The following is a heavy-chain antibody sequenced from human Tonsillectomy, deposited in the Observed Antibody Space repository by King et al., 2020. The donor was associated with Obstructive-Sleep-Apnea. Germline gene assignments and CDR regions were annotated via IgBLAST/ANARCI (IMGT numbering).Heavy chain of an antibody. CDR2: ISYDGSNK. V-gene: IGHV3-30-3*01. CDR3: ARDKLRYFDWFPYGSLFDY. Sequence: VQLVESGGGVVQPGRSLRLSCEASGFTFSIYAMHWVRQAPGKGLEWVAVISYDGSNKYYADSVKGRFPISRDNSKNTLYLQMNSLRTEDTVLYYCARDKLRYFDWFPYGSLFDYWGQGTLVTVSS. J-gene: IGHJ4*02. D-gene: IGHD3-9*01. CDR1: GFTFSIYA.